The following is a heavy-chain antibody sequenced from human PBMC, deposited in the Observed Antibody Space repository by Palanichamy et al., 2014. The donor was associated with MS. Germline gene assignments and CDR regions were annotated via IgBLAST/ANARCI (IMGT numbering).Heavy chain of an antibody. J-gene: IGHJ4*02. CDR2: IWYDGSNK. Sequence: QVQLVESGGGVVQPGRSLRLSCAASGFTFSTYGMHWLRQAPGKGLEWVAAIWYDGSNKYYADSINGRFTISRDNSKNTLYLQMNSLRAEDTAVYYCARAVGPFDYWGQGTLVTVSS. V-gene: IGHV3-33*01. CDR1: GFTFSTYG. CDR3: ARAVGPFDY.